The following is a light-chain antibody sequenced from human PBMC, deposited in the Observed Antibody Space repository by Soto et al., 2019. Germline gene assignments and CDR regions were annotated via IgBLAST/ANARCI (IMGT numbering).Light chain of an antibody. CDR1: QSVSSNY. Sequence: ENVLTQFPGTLSLSPGERATLSCRASQSVSSNYLAWYQQKPGQAPRLLIYGASSRAAGIPDRFRGSGSGIDFTLTISRLEPEDFAVYYCQHFGSSPPWPFGQGTKVEMK. CDR3: QHFGSSPPWP. V-gene: IGKV3-20*01. CDR2: GAS. J-gene: IGKJ1*01.